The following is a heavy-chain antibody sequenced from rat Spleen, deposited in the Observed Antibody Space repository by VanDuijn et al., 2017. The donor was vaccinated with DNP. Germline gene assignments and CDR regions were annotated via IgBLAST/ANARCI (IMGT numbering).Heavy chain of an antibody. CDR2: ISYDGGST. Sequence: EVQLVESGGGLVQPGRSLKLSCAASGFTFSDYYMAWVRQAPGKGLEWVASISYDGGSTYYRDSVKGRFTISRDNAKNNLYLQMDSLRSEDTATYYCTIETRVYGYWGQGTLVTVSS. J-gene: IGHJ3*01. V-gene: IGHV5-20*01. D-gene: IGHD1-4*01. CDR1: GFTFSDYY. CDR3: TIETRVYGY.